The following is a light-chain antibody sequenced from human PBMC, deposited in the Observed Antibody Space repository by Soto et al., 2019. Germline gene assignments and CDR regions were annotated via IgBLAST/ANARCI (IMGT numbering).Light chain of an antibody. CDR2: EGR. CDR3: LSYGKV. CDR1: NSGVVNYEY. Sequence: QSALSQPASVSGSPGQSITISCTGINSGVVNYEYVSWYQQFPGKAPKLIIYEGRERPSGVSDRFSGSKSDNAASLTISALQTEDEAEYFCLSYGKVFGTGTKVTVL. V-gene: IGLV2-23*01. J-gene: IGLJ1*01.